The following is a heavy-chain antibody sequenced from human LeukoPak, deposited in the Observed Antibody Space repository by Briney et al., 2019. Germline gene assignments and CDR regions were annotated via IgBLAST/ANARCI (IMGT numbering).Heavy chain of an antibody. D-gene: IGHD3-3*01. CDR1: GFTFSSYV. J-gene: IGHJ5*02. CDR2: ISDSGGST. CDR3: AKLGVNEQYYDFWSGLKSNWFDP. V-gene: IGHV3-23*01. Sequence: GGSLRLSCAASGFTFSSYVMSWVRQAPGKGLEWVSAISDSGGSTYYADSVKGRFTISRDNSKNTLYLQMNSLRAEDTAVYYCAKLGVNEQYYDFWSGLKSNWFDPWGQGTLVTVSS.